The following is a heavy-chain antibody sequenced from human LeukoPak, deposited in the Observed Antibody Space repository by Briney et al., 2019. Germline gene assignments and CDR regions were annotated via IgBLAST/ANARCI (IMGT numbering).Heavy chain of an antibody. J-gene: IGHJ4*02. Sequence: PSETLSLTCTVSGGSISSYYWSWIRQPPGKGLEWIGYIYYSGSTNYNPSLKSRVTISVDTSKNQFSLKLSSVTAADTAVYYCARLSRGGEWELLQSGPKYYFDYWGQGTLVTVSS. CDR1: GGSISSYY. CDR3: ARLSRGGEWELLQSGPKYYFDY. D-gene: IGHD1-26*01. CDR2: IYYSGST. V-gene: IGHV4-59*08.